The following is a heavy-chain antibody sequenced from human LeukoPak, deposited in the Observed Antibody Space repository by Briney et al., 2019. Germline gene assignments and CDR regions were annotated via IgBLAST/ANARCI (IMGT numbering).Heavy chain of an antibody. J-gene: IGHJ4*02. Sequence: GGSLRLSCVASGFTLSSAWMSWVCQAPGKGLEWVGRIKTKTDGGTPDYAAPVKGRFTISRDDSRNTLYLQMNSLKTEDTAVYYCTTYRVGEQWMIPNYWGQGTLVTVSS. D-gene: IGHD6-19*01. CDR1: GFTLSSAW. V-gene: IGHV3-15*01. CDR2: IKTKTDGGTP. CDR3: TTYRVGEQWMIPNY.